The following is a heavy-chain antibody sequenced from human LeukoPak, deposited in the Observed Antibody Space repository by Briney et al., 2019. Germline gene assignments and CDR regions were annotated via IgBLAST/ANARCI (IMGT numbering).Heavy chain of an antibody. D-gene: IGHD6-13*01. CDR3: AREALYSNSERG. Sequence: PGGSLILSCAASGFTFSSYEMNWVRQAPGKGLEWVSYISSSGSIIYYADSLKGRFIISRDNAKNSLYLQMNSLRVDDTAVYYCAREALYSNSERGWGQGTLVTVSS. CDR1: GFTFSSYE. CDR2: ISSSGSII. J-gene: IGHJ4*02. V-gene: IGHV3-48*03.